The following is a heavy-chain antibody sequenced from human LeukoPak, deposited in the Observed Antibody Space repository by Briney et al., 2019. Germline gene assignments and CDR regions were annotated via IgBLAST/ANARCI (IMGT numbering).Heavy chain of an antibody. Sequence: PSETLSLTCTVSGGSLNGNYWSWIRQPPGKALEWIGYIYYRGTTNHNPSLKNRVTISVDTSKNQFSLRLSSVTAADTAVYFCARHVRDYGGVSTPTAQYFFDYWGPGALVTVSS. CDR2: IYYRGTT. CDR3: ARHVRDYGGVSTPTAQYFFDY. CDR1: GGSLNGNY. D-gene: IGHD4-23*01. V-gene: IGHV4-59*08. J-gene: IGHJ4*02.